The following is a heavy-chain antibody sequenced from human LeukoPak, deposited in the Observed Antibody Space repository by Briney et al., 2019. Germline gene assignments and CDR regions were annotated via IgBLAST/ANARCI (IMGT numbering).Heavy chain of an antibody. CDR2: IKQDGSEK. Sequence: GGSLRLSCAASGFTFSSYWMSWVCQAPGKGLEWVANIKQDGSEKYYVDSVKGRFTISRDNAKNSLYLQMNSLRAEDTAVYYCARTNSGSYYVYWGQGTLVTVSS. CDR1: GFTFSSYW. V-gene: IGHV3-7*01. D-gene: IGHD1-26*01. CDR3: ARTNSGSYYVY. J-gene: IGHJ4*02.